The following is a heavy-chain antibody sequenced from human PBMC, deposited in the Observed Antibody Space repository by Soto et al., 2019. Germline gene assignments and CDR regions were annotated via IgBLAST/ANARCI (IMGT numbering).Heavy chain of an antibody. CDR2: ISSSSSTI. CDR1: GFTFSSYS. V-gene: IGHV3-48*02. Sequence: GGSLRLSCAASGFTFSSYSMNWVRQAPGKGLEWVSYISSSSSTIYYADSVKGRFTISRDNAKNSLYLQMNSLRDEDTAVYYCAREAGTWPLPLNWFDPWGQGPLVTVSS. D-gene: IGHD6-19*01. CDR3: AREAGTWPLPLNWFDP. J-gene: IGHJ5*02.